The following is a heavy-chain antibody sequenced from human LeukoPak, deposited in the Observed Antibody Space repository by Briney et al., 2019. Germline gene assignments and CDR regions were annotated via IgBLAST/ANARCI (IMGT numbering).Heavy chain of an antibody. CDR1: GGSISSYY. CDR2: IYYSGST. J-gene: IGHJ4*02. V-gene: IGHV4-59*01. D-gene: IGHD2-15*01. Sequence: SETLSLTCTVSGGSISSYYWSWIRQPPGKGLEWIGYIYYSGSTNYNPSLKSRVTISVDTSKNQFSLKLSSVTAADTAVYYCARLGGSWNRWGQGTLVTVFS. CDR3: ARLGGSWNR.